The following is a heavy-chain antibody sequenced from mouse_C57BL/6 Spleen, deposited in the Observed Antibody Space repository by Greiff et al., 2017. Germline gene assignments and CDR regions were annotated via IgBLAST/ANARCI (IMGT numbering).Heavy chain of an antibody. CDR2: ISSGSSTI. CDR1: GFTFSDYG. V-gene: IGHV5-17*01. Sequence: EVQGVASGGGLVKPGGSLKLSCAASGFTFSDYGMHWVRQAPEKGLALVAYISSGSSTIYYADTVKGRFTISRDNARHPLFLQMTSLRSEDTAMYYCASDYDEGAWLAYWGQGTLVTVSA. J-gene: IGHJ3*01. D-gene: IGHD2-4*01. CDR3: ASDYDEGAWLAY.